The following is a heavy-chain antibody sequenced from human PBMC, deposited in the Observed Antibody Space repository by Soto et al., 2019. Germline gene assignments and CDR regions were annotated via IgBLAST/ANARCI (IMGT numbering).Heavy chain of an antibody. CDR3: ARDLYYYGSGSYYNRDYYYYGMDV. V-gene: IGHV1-69*13. CDR2: IIPIFGTA. J-gene: IGHJ6*02. CDR1: VGTFSSYA. Sequence: SVKVSCKASVGTFSSYAISWVRQAPGQGLEWMGGIIPIFGTANYAQKFQGRVTITADESTSTAYMELSSLRSEDTAVYYCARDLYYYGSGSYYNRDYYYYGMDVWGQGTTVSVSS. D-gene: IGHD3-10*01.